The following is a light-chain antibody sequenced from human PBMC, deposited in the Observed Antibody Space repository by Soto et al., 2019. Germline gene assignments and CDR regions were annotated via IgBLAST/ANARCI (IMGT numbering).Light chain of an antibody. Sequence: QSVLTQPPSASGSPGQSVTISCTGTSSDVGGYNYASWYQQHPGKAPKLMIYEVSKRPSGVPDRFSGSKSGNTASLTVSGLQAEDEADYYCSSYAGSNKNVFGTGTKVTV. V-gene: IGLV2-8*01. J-gene: IGLJ1*01. CDR1: SSDVGGYNY. CDR2: EVS. CDR3: SSYAGSNKNV.